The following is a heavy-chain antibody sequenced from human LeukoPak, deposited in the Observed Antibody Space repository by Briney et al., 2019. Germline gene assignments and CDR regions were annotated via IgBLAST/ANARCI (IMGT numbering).Heavy chain of an antibody. CDR1: GFTFSSYG. CDR3: AKEISSYYDYVWGSYRLFDY. D-gene: IGHD3-16*02. V-gene: IGHV3-30*02. CDR2: IRYDGINK. Sequence: PGGSLRLSCAASGFTFSSYGMHWVRQAPGKGLEWVAFIRYDGINKYYADSVKGRFTISRDNSKNTLYLQMNSLRAEDTAVYYCAKEISSYYDYVWGSYRLFDYWGQGTLVTVSS. J-gene: IGHJ4*02.